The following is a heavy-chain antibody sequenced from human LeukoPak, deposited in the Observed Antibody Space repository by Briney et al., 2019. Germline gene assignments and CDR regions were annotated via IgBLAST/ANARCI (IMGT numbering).Heavy chain of an antibody. CDR1: GGSISSYSFY. CDR3: ARRATYYDFWSGYLH. Sequence: SETLSLTCIVSGGSISSYSFYWGWFRQPPGKGLERIGSIYYSDSTYYKPSLKSRVTISVDTSKNQFSLKLSSVTAADTAVYFCARRATYYDFWSGYLHWGQGTLVTVSS. D-gene: IGHD3-3*01. CDR2: IYYSDST. V-gene: IGHV4-39*01. J-gene: IGHJ4*02.